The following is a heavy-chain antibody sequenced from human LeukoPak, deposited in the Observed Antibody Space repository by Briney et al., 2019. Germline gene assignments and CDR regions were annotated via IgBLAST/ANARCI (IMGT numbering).Heavy chain of an antibody. CDR2: IIPIFGTA. V-gene: IGHV1-69*01. Sequence: SVKVSCKASGGTFSSYAISWVRQAPGQGLEWMGGIIPIFGTANYAQKFQGRVTITADESTSTAYMELSSLRSEDTAVYYCARGGIAAAEARYYYYMDVWGKGTTVTVSS. CDR1: GGTFSSYA. CDR3: ARGGIAAAEARYYYYMDV. J-gene: IGHJ6*03. D-gene: IGHD6-13*01.